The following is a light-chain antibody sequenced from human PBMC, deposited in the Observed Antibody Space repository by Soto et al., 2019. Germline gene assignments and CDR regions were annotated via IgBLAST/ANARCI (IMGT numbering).Light chain of an antibody. J-gene: IGKJ2*01. Sequence: EIVLTQSPGTLSLSPGDRATLSCRASQSVSGNSLAWYQHKRGQAPRLLIYGASNRATGIPDKFSGSGSGTDFTLTISRLEPEYFAVYYCQQYGGSRDTFGQGTKLEIK. CDR2: GAS. V-gene: IGKV3-20*01. CDR3: QQYGGSRDT. CDR1: QSVSGNS.